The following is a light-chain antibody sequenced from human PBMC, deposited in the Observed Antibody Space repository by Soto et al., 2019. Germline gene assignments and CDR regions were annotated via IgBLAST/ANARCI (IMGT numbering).Light chain of an antibody. Sequence: AVQLPQSPPSLSAAVGDRVTITCRASQGISTLLAWYQQKPGKAPKVLIYESSLLQSGVPSRFSGSGSGTDFTLTISSLRPEDFATYYCQHFKSFPITFGQGTRLEI. J-gene: IGKJ5*01. CDR2: ESS. CDR1: QGISTL. V-gene: IGKV1-13*02. CDR3: QHFKSFPIT.